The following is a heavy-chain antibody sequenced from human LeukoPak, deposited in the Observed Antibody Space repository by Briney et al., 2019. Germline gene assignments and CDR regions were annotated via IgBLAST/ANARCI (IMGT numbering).Heavy chain of an antibody. V-gene: IGHV3-23*01. CDR2: ISGSGGST. CDR1: GFTFSSYA. CDR3: AKGPKDIVVVPAAHDDY. J-gene: IGHJ4*02. D-gene: IGHD2-2*01. Sequence: GGSLRLSCAASGFTFSSYAMSWVRQAPGKGLEWVSAISGSGGSTYYADSVKGRFTISRDNSKNTLYLQMNSLRAEDTAVYYCAKGPKDIVVVPAAHDDYWGQGTLVTVSS.